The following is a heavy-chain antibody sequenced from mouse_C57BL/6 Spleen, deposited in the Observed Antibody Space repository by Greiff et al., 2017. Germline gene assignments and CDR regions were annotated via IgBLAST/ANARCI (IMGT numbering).Heavy chain of an antibody. Sequence: EVKLVESGPSLVRPSQTLSLTCTVTGFSINSDCYCIWIRQFPGNKLEYIGYTFYSGITNYNPSLESRTYITRDTSKNQFSLKLSSVTTEDTATYYCARSTGYWYFDVWGTGTTVTVSS. CDR2: TFYSGIT. J-gene: IGHJ1*03. V-gene: IGHV3-3*01. CDR1: GFSINSDCY. CDR3: ARSTGYWYFDV. D-gene: IGHD2-1*01.